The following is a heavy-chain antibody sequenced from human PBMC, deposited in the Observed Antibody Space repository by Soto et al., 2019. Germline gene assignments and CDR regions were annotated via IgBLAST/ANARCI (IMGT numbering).Heavy chain of an antibody. CDR3: ATRQPGGAYFGVFDY. V-gene: IGHV4-59*01. CDR2: VYHGGST. D-gene: IGHD3-3*01. CDR1: GGSISSYY. J-gene: IGHJ4*02. Sequence: SETLSLTCTVSGGSISSYYWSWIRQPPGKGPEWIGYVYHGGSTNYNPSLESRVTMSLDTSKNQFSLKLNSVTAADTAVYYCATRQPGGAYFGVFDYWSQGTLLTVSS.